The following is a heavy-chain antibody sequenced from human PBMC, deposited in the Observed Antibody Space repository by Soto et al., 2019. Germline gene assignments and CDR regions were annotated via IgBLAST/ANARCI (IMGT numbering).Heavy chain of an antibody. CDR2: ISHGGSP. Sequence: SATLCLTCAISGGSVSSGVFSWNWIRQSPGQGLEWIGYISHGGSPHYTPSLESRVTISVDRSTNVISLNLTSVTPADTAVYFCARGHYYYAMDVWGQGTTVTVSS. CDR3: ARGHYYYAMDV. J-gene: IGHJ6*02. CDR1: GGSVSSGVFS. V-gene: IGHV4-30-2*06.